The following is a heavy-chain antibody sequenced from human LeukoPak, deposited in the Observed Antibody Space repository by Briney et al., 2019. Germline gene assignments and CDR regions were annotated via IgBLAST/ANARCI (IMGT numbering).Heavy chain of an antibody. CDR3: ARGEWLRFSEYYFDY. J-gene: IGHJ4*02. CDR2: IYYSGST. CDR1: GGSISSYY. V-gene: IGHV4-59*01. Sequence: PSETLSLTCTVSGGSISSYYWSWIRQPPGKGLEWIGYIYYSGSTNYNPSLKSRVTISVDTSENQFSLKLSSVTAADTAVYYCARGEWLRFSEYYFDYWGQGTLVTVSS. D-gene: IGHD5-12*01.